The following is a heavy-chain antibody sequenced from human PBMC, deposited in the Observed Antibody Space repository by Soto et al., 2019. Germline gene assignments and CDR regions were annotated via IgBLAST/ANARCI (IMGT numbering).Heavy chain of an antibody. CDR1: GFTFSTYA. Sequence: GGSLRLSCAASGFTFSTYAMSWVRQAPGTGLHWVSSIGGSGRTTYYADSVKGRFTISRDNSKNTVYLQMNSLGAEDTAVYYCAKDRQPDNIWPFDHWGRGTLVTVSS. D-gene: IGHD3-9*01. J-gene: IGHJ4*01. CDR3: AKDRQPDNIWPFDH. CDR2: IGGSGRTT. V-gene: IGHV3-23*01.